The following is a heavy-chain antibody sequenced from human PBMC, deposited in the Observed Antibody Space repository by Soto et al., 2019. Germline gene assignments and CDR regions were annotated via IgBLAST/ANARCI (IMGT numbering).Heavy chain of an antibody. CDR2: ISCDGSST. V-gene: IGHV3-43*01. CDR1: GFTFSSYS. J-gene: IGHJ6*02. Sequence: GGSLRLSCAPSGFTFSSYSMNWVRQAPGKGLEWVSLISCDGSSTSYADSVKGRFTISRDNSKNSLYLQMNSLRTEDTALYYCAKDLRSSGYWSYYYYGMDVWGQGTTVTVSS. CDR3: AKDLRSSGYWSYYYYGMDV. D-gene: IGHD3-22*01.